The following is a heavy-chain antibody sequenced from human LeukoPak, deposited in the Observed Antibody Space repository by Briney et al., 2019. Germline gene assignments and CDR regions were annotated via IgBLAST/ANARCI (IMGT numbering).Heavy chain of an antibody. D-gene: IGHD3-10*01. CDR1: GGSISSYY. Sequence: PSETLSLTCTVSGGSISSYYWSWIRQPPGKGLEWIGEINHSGSTNYNPSLKSRVTISVDTSKNQFSLQLNSVTPEDTAVYYCAREARLLWFGELFDNWGQGTLVTVSS. CDR3: AREARLLWFGELFDN. V-gene: IGHV4-34*01. CDR2: INHSGST. J-gene: IGHJ4*02.